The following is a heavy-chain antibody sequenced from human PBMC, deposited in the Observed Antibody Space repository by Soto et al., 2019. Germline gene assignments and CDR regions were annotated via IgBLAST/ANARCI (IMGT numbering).Heavy chain of an antibody. CDR1: GFTFSSYG. CDR3: AKDSRIHYDFWSGYNWFDP. V-gene: IGHV3-30*18. J-gene: IGHJ5*02. Sequence: PGGSLRLSCAASGFTFSSYGMHWVRQAPGKGLEWVAVISYDGSNKYYADSVKGRFTISRDNSKNTLYLQMNSLRAEDTAVYYCAKDSRIHYDFWSGYNWFDPWGQGTLVTAPQ. CDR2: ISYDGSNK. D-gene: IGHD3-3*01.